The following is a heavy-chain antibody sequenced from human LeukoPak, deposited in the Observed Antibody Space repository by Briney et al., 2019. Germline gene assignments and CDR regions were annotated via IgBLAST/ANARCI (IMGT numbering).Heavy chain of an antibody. CDR3: ARGQARRVATRDYYMDV. J-gene: IGHJ6*03. D-gene: IGHD5-12*01. Sequence: SETLSLTCAVYGGSFSGYYWSWIRQPPGKGLEWIGENNHSGSTNYNPSLKSRVTISVDTSKNQFSLKLSSVTAADTAVYYCARGQARRVATRDYYMDVWGKGTTVTVSS. CDR2: NNHSGST. V-gene: IGHV4-34*01. CDR1: GGSFSGYY.